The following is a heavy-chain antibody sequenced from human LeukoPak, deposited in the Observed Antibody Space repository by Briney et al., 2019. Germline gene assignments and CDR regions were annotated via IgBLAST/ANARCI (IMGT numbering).Heavy chain of an antibody. CDR3: AREGASGYDGIDY. Sequence: EGSLRLSCAASGFTFSSYGMHWVRQAPGKGLEWVAVIWYDGSNKYYADSVKGRFTISRDNSKNTLYLQMTSLRAEDTAVYYCAREGASGYDGIDYWGQGTLVTVSS. CDR2: IWYDGSNK. V-gene: IGHV3-33*01. D-gene: IGHD5-12*01. CDR1: GFTFSSYG. J-gene: IGHJ4*02.